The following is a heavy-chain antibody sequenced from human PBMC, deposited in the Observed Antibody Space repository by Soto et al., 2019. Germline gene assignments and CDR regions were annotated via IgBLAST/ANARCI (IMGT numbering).Heavy chain of an antibody. CDR3: ARDRGSYALDY. J-gene: IGHJ4*02. CDR2: ISANNGNT. Sequence: QVQLVQSGAEVKKPGASVKVSCKASGYTFTSYGISWVRQAPGQGLEWMGWISANNGNTNYVQKLQGRVTMTTDTSTSKGYMELRSLRSDDTAVYYCARDRGSYALDYWGQGTLVTVSS. CDR1: GYTFTSYG. D-gene: IGHD1-26*01. V-gene: IGHV1-18*01.